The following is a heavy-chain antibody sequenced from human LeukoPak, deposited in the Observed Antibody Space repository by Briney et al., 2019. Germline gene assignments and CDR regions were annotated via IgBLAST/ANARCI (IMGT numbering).Heavy chain of an antibody. J-gene: IGHJ4*02. V-gene: IGHV4-39*07. CDR3: ARALPGVVVAAKGYFDY. CDR2: IYYSGST. Sequence: SETLSLTCTVSGGSISSSSYYWGWIRQPPGKGLEWIGSIYYSGSTYYNPSLKSRVTISVDTSKNQFSLKLSSVTAADTAVYYCARALPGVVVAAKGYFDYWGQGTLVTVSS. D-gene: IGHD2-15*01. CDR1: GGSISSSSYY.